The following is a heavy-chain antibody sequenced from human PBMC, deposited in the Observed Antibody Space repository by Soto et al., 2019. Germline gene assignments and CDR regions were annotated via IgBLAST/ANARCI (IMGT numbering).Heavy chain of an antibody. CDR1: GGSFSGYY. CDR3: ARGPANYGSGSYRGRDY. Sequence: QVQLQQWGAGLLKPSETLSLTCAVYGGSFSGYYWSWIRQPPGKGLEWIGEINHSGSTNYNPSLKSRVTISVGTSKTQFSLKLSSVTAADTAVYYCARGPANYGSGSYRGRDYWGQGTLVTVSS. CDR2: INHSGST. J-gene: IGHJ4*02. D-gene: IGHD3-10*01. V-gene: IGHV4-34*01.